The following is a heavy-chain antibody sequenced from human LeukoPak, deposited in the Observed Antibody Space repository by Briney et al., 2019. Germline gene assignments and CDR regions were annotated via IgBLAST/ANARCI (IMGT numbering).Heavy chain of an antibody. CDR1: GYSFTGYY. J-gene: IGHJ4*02. CDR3: ARAKPKNMVRGLIMRRESRFYFYY. V-gene: IGHV1-2*02. Sequence: ASVKVSCKASGYSFTGYYMHWVRQAPGQGLEWMGWINPNSGGTKYAQKFKGRVTMTRDTSISTAYMELSRLRSEDTAVYYCARAKPKNMVRGLIMRRESRFYFYYWGQRTLVTVSS. CDR2: INPNSGGT. D-gene: IGHD3-10*01.